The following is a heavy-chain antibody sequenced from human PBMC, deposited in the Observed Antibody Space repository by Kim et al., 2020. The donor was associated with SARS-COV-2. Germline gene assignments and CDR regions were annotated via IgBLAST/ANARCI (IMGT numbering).Heavy chain of an antibody. D-gene: IGHD1-26*01. J-gene: IGHJ3*01. V-gene: IGHV3-23*01. Sequence: GGSLRLSCATSGFSFSNYAMTWVRQAPGKGLEWVSIISGRGYDTYYADSVKGRFTISRDNSKNTLYLQMHSLRAEDTAVYFCAKDGGSFPDALDLWGQGTMVTVSS. CDR3: AKDGGSFPDALDL. CDR1: GFSFSNYA. CDR2: ISGRGYDT.